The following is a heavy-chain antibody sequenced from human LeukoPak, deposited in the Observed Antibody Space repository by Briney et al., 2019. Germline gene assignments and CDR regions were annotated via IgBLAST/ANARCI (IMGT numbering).Heavy chain of an antibody. D-gene: IGHD6-13*01. V-gene: IGHV4-59*04. J-gene: IGHJ4*02. CDR3: AGIAAAGTGVYFDY. CDR2: IYHSGST. Sequence: PSETLSLTCTVSGGSISSYYWSWIRQPPGKGLEWIGYIYHSGSTYYNPSLKSRVTISVDRSKNQFSLKLSSVTAADTAVYYCAGIAAAGTGVYFDYWGQGTLVTVSS. CDR1: GGSISSYY.